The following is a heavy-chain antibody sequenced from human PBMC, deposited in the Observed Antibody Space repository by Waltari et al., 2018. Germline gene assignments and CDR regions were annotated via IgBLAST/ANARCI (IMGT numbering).Heavy chain of an antibody. V-gene: IGHV4-34*01. J-gene: IGHJ6*02. CDR1: GGSFSGYY. D-gene: IGHD2-2*01. Sequence: QVQLPQWGAGLLKPSETLSLTCAVYGGSFSGYYWSWIRQPPGKGLEWIGEINHSGSTNYNPSLKSRVTISVDTSKNQFSLKLSSVTAADTAVYYCARAVPAAHYYYGMDVWGQGTTVTVSS. CDR2: INHSGST. CDR3: ARAVPAAHYYYGMDV.